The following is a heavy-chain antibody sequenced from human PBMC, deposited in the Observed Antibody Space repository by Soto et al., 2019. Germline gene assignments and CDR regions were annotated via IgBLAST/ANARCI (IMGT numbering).Heavy chain of an antibody. D-gene: IGHD6-19*01. Sequence: KPSETLSLTCTVSGGSISSYYWSWIRQPPGKGLEWIGYIYYSGSTTYQPSLKGRVTISVDRSQNQFSLELTSVTAADTAVYFCARDLRGAGTSGYYGMDVWGQGTTVTVSS. V-gene: IGHV4-59*01. CDR2: IYYSGST. CDR3: ARDLRGAGTSGYYGMDV. J-gene: IGHJ6*02. CDR1: GGSISSYY.